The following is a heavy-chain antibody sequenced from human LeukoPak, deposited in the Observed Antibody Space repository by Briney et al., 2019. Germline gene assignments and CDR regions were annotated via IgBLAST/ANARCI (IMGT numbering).Heavy chain of an antibody. V-gene: IGHV3-30*02. CDR3: AKDPYSYGSYFDY. J-gene: IGHJ4*02. D-gene: IGHD5-18*01. CDR1: GFSFSGCG. CDR2: IWYDGRDK. Sequence: PGGSLRLYCAASGFSFSGCGMHWLRQAPGKGLVWLAFIWYDGRDKYYAVSVKGRFTISRDNSKNTLYLQMNSLRAEDTAMYYCAKDPYSYGSYFDYWGQGTLVTVSS.